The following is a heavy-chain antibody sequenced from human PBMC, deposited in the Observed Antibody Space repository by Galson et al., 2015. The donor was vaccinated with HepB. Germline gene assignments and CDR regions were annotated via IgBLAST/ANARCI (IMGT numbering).Heavy chain of an antibody. CDR2: LSGNGYKT. J-gene: IGHJ4*02. D-gene: IGHD2-15*01. V-gene: IGHV3-23*01. CDR1: GFAFSTYA. CDR3: ARDPFAYSGGH. Sequence: SLRLSCAASGFAFSTYATSWVRQAPGKGLEWVSALSGNGYKTYYADSVRGRFTISRDNSKNTLYLQMNSLRAEDTAVYYCARDPFAYSGGHWGQGTLVTVSS.